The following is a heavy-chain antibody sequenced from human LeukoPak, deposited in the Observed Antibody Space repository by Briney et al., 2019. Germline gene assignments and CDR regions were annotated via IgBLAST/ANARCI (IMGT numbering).Heavy chain of an antibody. Sequence: GGSLRLSRTASGFTFSNQWMSWVRQGLGQGLEGVASIRQDGSETQYVDSLKGRFTISRDNAKNSAYLQMNSVRAEDTAMYYCVTTTRSRAFDYWGEGTRDAVSS. CDR1: GFTFSNQW. CDR2: IRQDGSET. V-gene: IGHV3-7*01. CDR3: VTTTRSRAFDY. J-gene: IGHJ4*02. D-gene: IGHD1-26*01.